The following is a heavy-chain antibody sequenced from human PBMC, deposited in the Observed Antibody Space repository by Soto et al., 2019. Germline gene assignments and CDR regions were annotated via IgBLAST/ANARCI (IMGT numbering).Heavy chain of an antibody. J-gene: IGHJ3*02. V-gene: IGHV1-46*03. D-gene: IGHD3-3*01. CDR1: GYTFTSYY. CDR2: INPSGGST. CDR3: ATATYYDFWSGYYTAFDI. Sequence: GASVKVSCKASGYTFTSYYMHWVRQAPGQGLEWMGIINPSGGSTSYAQKFQGRVTMTRDTSTSTVYMELSSLRSEDTAVYYCATATYYDFWSGYYTAFDIWGQGTMVTVSS.